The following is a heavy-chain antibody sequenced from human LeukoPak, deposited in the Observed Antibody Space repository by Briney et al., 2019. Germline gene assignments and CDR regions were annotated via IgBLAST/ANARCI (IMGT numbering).Heavy chain of an antibody. CDR3: AKWGDYDVLTGYYVSDF. D-gene: IGHD3-9*01. CDR2: ISGRSDNT. Sequence: GASPRLSCAASGFIFSNYAMYWVRQAPGKGLEWVSAISGRSDNTYYADSVKGRFTLSRDSSKNTLYLQMNSLRADDTAVYYCAKWGDYDVLTGYYVSDFWGQGTLVTVSS. V-gene: IGHV3-23*01. CDR1: GFIFSNYA. J-gene: IGHJ4*02.